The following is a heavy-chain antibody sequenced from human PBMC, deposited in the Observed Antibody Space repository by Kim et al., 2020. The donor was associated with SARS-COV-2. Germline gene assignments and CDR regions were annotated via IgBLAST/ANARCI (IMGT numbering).Heavy chain of an antibody. CDR3: ANGWGLLTGYLAY. V-gene: IGHV3-30*02. D-gene: IGHD3-9*01. J-gene: IGHJ4*02. Sequence: YADSLKGRFTISRDNSKNTLYLQMNSLRPEDTAVYYCANGWGLLTGYLAYWGQGTLVTVSS.